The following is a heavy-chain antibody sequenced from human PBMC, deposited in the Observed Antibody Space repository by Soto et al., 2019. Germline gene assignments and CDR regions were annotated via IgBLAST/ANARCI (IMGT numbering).Heavy chain of an antibody. CDR1: GFTFSSYA. J-gene: IGHJ4*02. CDR2: ISGSVGST. V-gene: IGHV3-23*01. CDR3: TKEPDYYDNSVYYVYFDY. D-gene: IGHD3-22*01. Sequence: PGGSLRLSCAASGFTFSSYAMSWVRQAPGKGLEWVSAISGSVGSTYYADSVKGRFTISRDNSKNTLSLHLNSLRAEDTAVYYCTKEPDYYDNSVYYVYFDYWGQGTLATVSS.